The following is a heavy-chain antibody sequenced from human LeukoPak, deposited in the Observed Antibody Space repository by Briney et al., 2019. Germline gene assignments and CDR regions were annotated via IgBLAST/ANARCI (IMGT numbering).Heavy chain of an antibody. J-gene: IGHJ6*02. V-gene: IGHV3-48*03. CDR3: ARTHQRYYYDSSGYYYRDYYYYGMDV. CDR1: GFTFSSYE. CDR2: ISSSGSSI. Sequence: GGSLRLSCAASGFTFSSYEMNWVRQAPGKGLEWVSYISSSGSSIYYADSVKGRFTISRDNAKNSLYLQMNSLRADDTALYYCARTHQRYYYDSSGYYYRDYYYYGMDVWGQGTTVTVSS. D-gene: IGHD3-22*01.